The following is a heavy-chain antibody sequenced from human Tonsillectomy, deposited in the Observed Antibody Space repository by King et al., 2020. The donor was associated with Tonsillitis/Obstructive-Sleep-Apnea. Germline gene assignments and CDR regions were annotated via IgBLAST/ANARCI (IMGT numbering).Heavy chain of an antibody. CDR3: ARMSETYYMDV. V-gene: IGHV4-39*01. CDR2: IYYRGST. CDR1: GGSISSSSYY. Sequence: QLQESGPGLVKPSETLSLTCTVSGGSISSSSYYWGWIRQPPGKGLEWIGSIYYRGSTYNPSLKSRVTISVDTSKNQFSLKLSSVTAADTAVYYCARMSETYYMDVWGKGTTVTVSS. J-gene: IGHJ6*03.